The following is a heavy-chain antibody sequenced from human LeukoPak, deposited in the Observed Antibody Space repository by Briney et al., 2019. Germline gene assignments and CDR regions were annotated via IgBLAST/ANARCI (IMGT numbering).Heavy chain of an antibody. Sequence: PGGSLRLSCAASGFIFSSYAMNWVRQAPGKGLEWVAYISSSSGTIYYTDSVKGRFTISRDNAKNSVFLQMSSLSGGDTAIYYCARDQGFRYFDPWGQGTLVTVSS. CDR1: GFIFSSYA. D-gene: IGHD3-16*02. J-gene: IGHJ5*02. CDR2: ISSSSGTI. CDR3: ARDQGFRYFDP. V-gene: IGHV3-48*01.